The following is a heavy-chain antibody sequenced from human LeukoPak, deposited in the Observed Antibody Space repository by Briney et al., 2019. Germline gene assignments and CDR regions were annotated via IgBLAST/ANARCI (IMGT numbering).Heavy chain of an antibody. V-gene: IGHV3-23*01. J-gene: IGHJ4*02. CDR1: GFTFRNYA. D-gene: IGHD2-8*02. Sequence: GGSLRLSCAASGFTFRNYAMSWVRQVPGKGLEWVAIMGGSTGITYYADSVQGRFSISRGDSNNTVYLRMNSLRAEDTALYYCAKDRHFHSTGLFDFWGQGTLVTVSS. CDR3: AKDRHFHSTGLFDF. CDR2: MGGSTGIT.